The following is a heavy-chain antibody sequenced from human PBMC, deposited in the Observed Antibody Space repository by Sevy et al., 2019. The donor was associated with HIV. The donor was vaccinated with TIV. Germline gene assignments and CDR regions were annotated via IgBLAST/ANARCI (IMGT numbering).Heavy chain of an antibody. CDR2: INPNSGGT. Sequence: ASVKVSCKASGYTFTGYYMHWVRQAPGQGLEWMGWINPNSGGTNYAQKFQGRVTMTRDTSISTAYMKLSRLRSEETAVYYCARDALLRGGYLDYWGQGTLVTVSS. J-gene: IGHJ4*02. CDR3: ARDALLRGGYLDY. D-gene: IGHD3-10*01. CDR1: GYTFTGYY. V-gene: IGHV1-2*02.